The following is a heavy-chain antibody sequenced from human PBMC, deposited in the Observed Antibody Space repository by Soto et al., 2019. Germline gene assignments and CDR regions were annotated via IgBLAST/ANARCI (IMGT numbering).Heavy chain of an antibody. Sequence: SETLSLTCAVYGGSFSGYYWSWIRQPPGKGLEWIGEINHSGSTNYNPSLKSRVTISVDTSKNQFSLKLSSVTAADTAVYYCATTVTRYYFDYWGQGTLVTVSS. D-gene: IGHD4-17*01. CDR2: INHSGST. CDR1: GGSFSGYY. V-gene: IGHV4-34*01. CDR3: ATTVTRYYFDY. J-gene: IGHJ4*02.